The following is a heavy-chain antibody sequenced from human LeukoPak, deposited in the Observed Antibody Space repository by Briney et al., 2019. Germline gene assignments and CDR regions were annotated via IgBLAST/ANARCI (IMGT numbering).Heavy chain of an antibody. CDR1: GGSFSGYY. CDR2: INHSGST. V-gene: IGHV4-34*01. CDR3: ARGDTDMDAGNDY. J-gene: IGHJ4*02. Sequence: PSETLSLTCAVYGGSFSGYYWSWIRQPPVKGLEWIGEINHSGSTNYNPSLKSRVTISVDTSKNQFSLKLSSVTAADTAVYYCARGDTDMDAGNDYWGQGTLVTVSS. D-gene: IGHD5-18*01.